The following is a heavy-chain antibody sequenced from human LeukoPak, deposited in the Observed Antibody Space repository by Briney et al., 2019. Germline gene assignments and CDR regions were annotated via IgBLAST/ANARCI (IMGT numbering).Heavy chain of an antibody. J-gene: IGHJ4*02. V-gene: IGHV3-30*02. D-gene: IGHD2-2*01. CDR3: AKDLGYCSSTSCRDFDY. CDR1: GFTFSSYG. Sequence: GGSLRLSCEASGFTFSSYGMHWVRQAPGKGLEWVAFMRYDGSNKYYADSVKGRFTISRDNSKNTLYLQMNSLRAEDTAVYYCAKDLGYCSSTSCRDFDYWGQGTLVTVSS. CDR2: MRYDGSNK.